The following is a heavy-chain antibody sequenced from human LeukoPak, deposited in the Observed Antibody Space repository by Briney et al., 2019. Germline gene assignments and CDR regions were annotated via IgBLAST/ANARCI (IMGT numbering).Heavy chain of an antibody. Sequence: GGSLRLSCAASGFTVSRNYMSWVRQAPGKGLEWVSIIHSDGSTYYADSVKGRFTISRDNSKNTLYLQMNGLRAKDTAVYYCVRVLDRFDPWGQGSLVTVSS. CDR3: VRVLDRFDP. CDR1: GFTVSRNY. CDR2: IHSDGST. D-gene: IGHD2/OR15-2a*01. J-gene: IGHJ5*02. V-gene: IGHV3-66*01.